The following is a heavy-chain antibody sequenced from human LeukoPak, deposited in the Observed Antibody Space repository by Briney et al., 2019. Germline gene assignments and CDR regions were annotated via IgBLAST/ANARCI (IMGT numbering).Heavy chain of an antibody. CDR1: GYIFTSCW. V-gene: IGHV5-51*01. J-gene: IGHJ3*02. CDR2: IYPGDSDT. CDR3: ARPSDILTGDFSGAFDI. Sequence: GESLKISCKGSGYIFTSCWIGWVRQLPGKGLEWMGIIYPGDSDTRYSPSFQDQVTISADKTISTSYLQWSSLQASDTTMEYCARPSDILTGDFSGAFDIWGQGTMVTVSS. D-gene: IGHD3-9*01.